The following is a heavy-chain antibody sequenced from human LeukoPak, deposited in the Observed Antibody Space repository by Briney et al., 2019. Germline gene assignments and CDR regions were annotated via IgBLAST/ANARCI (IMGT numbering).Heavy chain of an antibody. Sequence: PSQTLSLTCTVSGGSISSGDYYWSWIRQPPGKGLEWIGYIYYSGSTYYNPSLKSRVTISGDTSKNQFSLKLSSVTAADTAVYCCAGYSSGWYGGAFDIWGQGTMVTVSS. CDR3: AGYSSGWYGGAFDI. D-gene: IGHD6-19*01. V-gene: IGHV4-30-4*08. CDR1: GGSISSGDYY. CDR2: IYYSGST. J-gene: IGHJ3*02.